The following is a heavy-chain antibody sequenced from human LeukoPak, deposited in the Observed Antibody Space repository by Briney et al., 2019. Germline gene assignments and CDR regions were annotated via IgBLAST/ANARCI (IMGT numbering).Heavy chain of an antibody. CDR2: IATYNGKT. J-gene: IGHJ5*02. CDR3: ARDMVGLAADGNWFDP. V-gene: IGHV1-18*01. D-gene: IGHD6-13*01. Sequence: ASVKVSCKASGYTFSSYGISWVRQAPGQGLEWMGWIATYNGKTKYAEKVQGRVTMTTDPSTTTAYMELRTLRSDDTAVYYCARDMVGLAADGNWFDPWGQGTLVTVSS. CDR1: GYTFSSYG.